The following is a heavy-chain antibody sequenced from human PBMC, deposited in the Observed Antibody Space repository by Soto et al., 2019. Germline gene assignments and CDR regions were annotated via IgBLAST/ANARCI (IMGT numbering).Heavy chain of an antibody. CDR1: GFTFSSYG. J-gene: IGHJ4*02. CDR3: AKEGYSYYDSSGYSVLYYFDY. D-gene: IGHD3-22*01. CDR2: ISYDGSSK. Sequence: RRLSCAASGFTFSSYGMHWVRQAPGKGLEWVAVISYDGSSKYYADSVKGRFTISRDNSKNTLYLQMNSLRAEDTAVYYCAKEGYSYYDSSGYSVLYYFDYWGQGTLVTGSA. V-gene: IGHV3-30*18.